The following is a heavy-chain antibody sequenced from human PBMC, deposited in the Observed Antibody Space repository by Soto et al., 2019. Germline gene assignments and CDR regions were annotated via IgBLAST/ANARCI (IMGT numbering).Heavy chain of an antibody. CDR1: GYMFTGFY. CDR2: INPNNGVT. D-gene: IGHD6-19*01. Sequence: ASVNVSGKASGYMFTGFYFHWVLQAPGQGLEWMGWINPNNGVTTYAKNFQGRVTMTRDSSISTAYMELSSLRSDDTAIYFCAAAAIPVAGRHPDFWGQGTVVTVSS. J-gene: IGHJ4*02. CDR3: AAAAIPVAGRHPDF. V-gene: IGHV1-2*02.